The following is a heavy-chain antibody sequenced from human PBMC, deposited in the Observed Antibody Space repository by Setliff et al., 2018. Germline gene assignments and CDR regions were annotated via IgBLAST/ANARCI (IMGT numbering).Heavy chain of an antibody. Sequence: GGSLRLSCAASGFTFSSYSMNWVRQAPGKGLEWVPYISSSSSTIYYADSVKGRFTISRDNAKNSLYLQMNSLRAEDTAVYYCARSVGAKSDAFDIWGQGTMVTVSS. J-gene: IGHJ3*02. D-gene: IGHD1-26*01. CDR1: GFTFSSYS. CDR3: ARSVGAKSDAFDI. V-gene: IGHV3-48*01. CDR2: ISSSSSTI.